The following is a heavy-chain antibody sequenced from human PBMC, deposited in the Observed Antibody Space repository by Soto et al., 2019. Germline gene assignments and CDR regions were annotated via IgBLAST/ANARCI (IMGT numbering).Heavy chain of an antibody. Sequence: QVQLQESGPGLVKPSQTLSLTCTVSGGSIIDGQTYLNWIRQHPERGLEWMGYINYRGTTNYSPALKSRILISTGMPKNQFSLRLTSVTAADTAVYNCARDSPGVAPYWGQGTLVTVSS. V-gene: IGHV4-31*03. CDR3: ARDSPGVAPY. J-gene: IGHJ4*02. CDR2: INYRGTT. CDR1: GGSIIDGQTY. D-gene: IGHD2-15*01.